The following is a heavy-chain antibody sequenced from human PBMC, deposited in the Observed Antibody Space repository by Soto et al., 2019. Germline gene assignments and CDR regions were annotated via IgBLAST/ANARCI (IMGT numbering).Heavy chain of an antibody. J-gene: IGHJ5*02. CDR2: IYYSGST. V-gene: IGHV4-59*01. CDR1: GSSIDNYY. CDR3: ARESAGSGKNNWFDP. Sequence: SETLSLTCTVSGSSIDNYYWSWIRQPPGKGLEWIGYIYYSGSTNYNPSLKSRVSISVDTSKNQFSLRLRSVTAADTAVYYCARESAGSGKNNWFDPWGQGTLVTVSS. D-gene: IGHD3-10*01.